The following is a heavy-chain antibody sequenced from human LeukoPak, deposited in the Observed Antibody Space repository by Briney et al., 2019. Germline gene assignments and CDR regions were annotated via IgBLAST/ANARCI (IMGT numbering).Heavy chain of an antibody. CDR1: GYTFTSYD. V-gene: IGHV1-8*03. CDR3: ARVYRGYCSSTSCYTNGY. Sequence: ASVKVSCKASGYTFTSYDINWVRQATGQGLEWMGWMNPNSGNTGYAQKLQGRVTITRNTSISTAYMELSSLRSEDTAVYYCARVYRGYCSSTSCYTNGYWGQGTLVTVSS. J-gene: IGHJ4*02. CDR2: MNPNSGNT. D-gene: IGHD2-2*02.